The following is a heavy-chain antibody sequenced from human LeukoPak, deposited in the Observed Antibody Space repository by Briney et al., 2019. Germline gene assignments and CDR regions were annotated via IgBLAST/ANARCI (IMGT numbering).Heavy chain of an antibody. CDR1: GFTFSSYA. CDR2: ISYDGSNK. J-gene: IGHJ4*02. D-gene: IGHD3-10*01. Sequence: GGSLRLSCAASGFTFSSYAMHWVRQAPGKGLEWVAVISYDGSNKYYADSVKGRFTISRDNSKNTLYLQMNSLRAEDTAVYYCAKGSLLWFGDGVYFDYWGQGTLVTVSS. V-gene: IGHV3-30-3*01. CDR3: AKGSLLWFGDGVYFDY.